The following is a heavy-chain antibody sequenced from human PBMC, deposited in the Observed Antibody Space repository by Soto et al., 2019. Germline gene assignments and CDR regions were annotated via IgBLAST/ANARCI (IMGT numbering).Heavy chain of an antibody. V-gene: IGHV4-59*01. J-gene: IGHJ4*02. CDR3: ARLNRGTYDY. CDR1: GGSISAYY. CDR2: IFYTGST. Sequence: PSETLSLTCAVSGGSISAYYWSWIRQPPGKGLEWLGYIFYTGSTDYNPSLKGRVTISVDTSKNQFSLKLTSVTAADTAVYYCARLNRGTYDYWGQGVLVTVSS.